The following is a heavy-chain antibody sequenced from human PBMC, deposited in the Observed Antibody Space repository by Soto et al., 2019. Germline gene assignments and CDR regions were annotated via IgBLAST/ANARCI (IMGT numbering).Heavy chain of an antibody. J-gene: IGHJ4*02. CDR1: GYTFTHYY. CDR3: ATSVNSAMAFDY. D-gene: IGHD5-18*01. CDR2: INPNGGIT. V-gene: IGHV1-46*01. Sequence: ASVKVSCKASGYTFTHYYIHWVRQAPGQGLEWMGIINPNGGITTYAQKFRAGFTMTRDTSTSTVYLELSSLRSEDSAIYYCATSVNSAMAFDYWGQGTLVTVSS.